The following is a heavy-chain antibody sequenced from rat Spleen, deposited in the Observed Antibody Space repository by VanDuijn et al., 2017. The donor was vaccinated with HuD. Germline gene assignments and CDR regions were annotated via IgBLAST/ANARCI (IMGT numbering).Heavy chain of an antibody. J-gene: IGHJ1*01. D-gene: IGHD1-7*01. Sequence: EVQLVESDGGLVQPGRSLKLSCAASGFTFSDYYMAWVRQAPTKGLEWVATISYDGSNTYYRDSVKGRFTISRDNAKSTLYLQMDSLRSEDTATYYCARQETYYGYGWYFDFWGPGTMVTVSS. CDR3: ARQETYYGYGWYFDF. CDR2: ISYDGSNT. V-gene: IGHV5-29*01. CDR1: GFTFSDYY.